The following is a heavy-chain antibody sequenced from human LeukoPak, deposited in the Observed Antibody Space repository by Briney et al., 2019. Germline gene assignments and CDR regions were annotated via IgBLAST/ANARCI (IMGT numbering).Heavy chain of an antibody. CDR2: IYTSGST. V-gene: IGHV4-4*07. CDR3: AGATAVAGTVYYYYGMDV. Sequence: PLETLSLTCAVSGGSFSGYYWTWIRQPAGKGLEWIGRIYTSGSTNYNPSLKSRVTMSVDTSKNQFSLKLSSVTAADTAVYYCAGATAVAGTVYYYYGMDVWGQGTTVTVSS. J-gene: IGHJ6*02. D-gene: IGHD6-19*01. CDR1: GGSFSGYY.